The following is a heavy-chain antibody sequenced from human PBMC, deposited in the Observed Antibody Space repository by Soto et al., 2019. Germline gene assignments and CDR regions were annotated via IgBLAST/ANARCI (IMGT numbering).Heavy chain of an antibody. J-gene: IGHJ5*02. D-gene: IGHD3-3*01. CDR3: AREKRRITIFGVVPQNWFDP. CDR2: IYYSGST. Sequence: QVQLQESGPGLVKPSQTLSLTCTVSGGSISSGGYYWSWIRQHPGKGLEWIGYIYYSGSTYYNPSLKSRVTISVDTSKNQFSLKLSSVTAADTAVYYCAREKRRITIFGVVPQNWFDPWGQGTLVTVSS. V-gene: IGHV4-31*03. CDR1: GGSISSGGYY.